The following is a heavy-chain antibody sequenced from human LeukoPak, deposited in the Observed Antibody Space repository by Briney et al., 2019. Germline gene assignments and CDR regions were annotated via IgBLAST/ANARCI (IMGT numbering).Heavy chain of an antibody. V-gene: IGHV3-23*01. CDR1: GFTFRTSG. J-gene: IGHJ4*02. CDR2: ISGSDGTT. CDR3: AKVDNWKYGHHDF. D-gene: IGHD1-1*01. Sequence: GGSLRLSCAASGFTFRTSGMNWVRQAPGKGLEWVSSISGSDGTTYYADSVKGRFTISRDNSKYTLSLQMNSLRTEDTAVYYCAKVDNWKYGHHDFWGQGTLVTVSS.